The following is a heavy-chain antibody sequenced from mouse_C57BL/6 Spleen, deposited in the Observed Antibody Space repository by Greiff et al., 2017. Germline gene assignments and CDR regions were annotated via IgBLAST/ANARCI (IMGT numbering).Heavy chain of an antibody. V-gene: IGHV1-43*01. J-gene: IGHJ4*01. D-gene: IGHD2-3*01. Sequence: EVQLQQPGPELVKPGASVKISCKASGYSFTGYYMHWVKQSSETSLEWIGEINPSTGGTTYNQKFKGKATLTVDKSSSTAYMQLKSLTSEDSAVYYCARDGSYGGDAMDYWGQGTSVTVSS. CDR3: ARDGSYGGDAMDY. CDR2: INPSTGGT. CDR1: GYSFTGYY.